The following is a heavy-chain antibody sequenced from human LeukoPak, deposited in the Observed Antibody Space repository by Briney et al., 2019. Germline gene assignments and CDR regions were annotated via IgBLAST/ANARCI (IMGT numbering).Heavy chain of an antibody. CDR1: GYSFTSYW. CDR3: ATQYYDFWSGYYADAFDI. J-gene: IGHJ3*02. Sequence: GESLKISCKGSGYSFTSYWIGWVRQMPGKGLEWMGIIYPGDSDTRYSPSFQGQVTISADKSISTAYPQWSSLKASDTAMYYCATQYYDFWSGYYADAFDIWGQGTMVTVSS. D-gene: IGHD3-3*01. CDR2: IYPGDSDT. V-gene: IGHV5-51*01.